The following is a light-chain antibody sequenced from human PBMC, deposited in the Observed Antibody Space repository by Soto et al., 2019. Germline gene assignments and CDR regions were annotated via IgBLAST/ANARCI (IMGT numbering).Light chain of an antibody. V-gene: IGKV1-5*01. CDR1: QNINSW. CDR2: DAS. J-gene: IGKJ1*01. Sequence: DIQMTQSPSTLSASVGDRVTITCRASQNINSWLAWYQQKPGKAPNLLIYDASTLESGVPSRFSGSGSGTEFTLTISSLQPEDFATHYCQQFHSFSRTFGQGTKVEVK. CDR3: QQFHSFSRT.